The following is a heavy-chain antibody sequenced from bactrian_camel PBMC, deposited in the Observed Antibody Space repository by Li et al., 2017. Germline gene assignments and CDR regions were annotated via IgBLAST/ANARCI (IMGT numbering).Heavy chain of an antibody. Sequence: VQLVESGGGLVQPGGSLRLSCTSSLFSYPYMTWVRQGPGKGLEWVGSINSSGALTYYADSVKGRFTVSRDNAKNEVYLQMNSLKPEDIAMYFCAASMQVDVWDCGLMTRFNHWGQGTQVTVS. CDR1: LFSYPY. CDR3: AASMQVDVWDCGLMTRFNH. V-gene: IGHV3S40*01. CDR2: INSSGALT. D-gene: IGHD5*01. J-gene: IGHJ4*01.